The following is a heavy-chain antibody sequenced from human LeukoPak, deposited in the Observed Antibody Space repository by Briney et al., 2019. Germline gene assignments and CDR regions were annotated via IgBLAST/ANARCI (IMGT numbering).Heavy chain of an antibody. CDR3: ARQGYGVTSQGAADY. CDR1: GYTFTDYY. Sequence: ASVKVSCKASGYTFTDYYIHWVRQAPGQGLEWMGCINPNSGGTNSAQRFQGRVTMTRDTSISTAYMELSRLRSDDTAVYYCARQGYGVTSQGAADYWGQGTLVTVSS. J-gene: IGHJ4*02. V-gene: IGHV1-2*02. CDR2: INPNSGGT. D-gene: IGHD4-23*01.